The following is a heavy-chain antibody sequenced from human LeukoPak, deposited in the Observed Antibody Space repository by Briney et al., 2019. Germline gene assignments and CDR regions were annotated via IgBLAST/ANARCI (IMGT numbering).Heavy chain of an antibody. V-gene: IGHV4-38-2*01. CDR3: ASLAVAGPYYFDY. CDR2: IYHSGST. D-gene: IGHD6-19*01. Sequence: SETLSLTCAVSGYSISSGYYWGWIRQPPGKGLEWIGSIYHSGSTYYNPSLKSRVTISVDTSKNQFSPKLSSVTAADTAVYYCASLAVAGPYYFDYWGQGTLVTVSS. J-gene: IGHJ4*02. CDR1: GYSISSGYY.